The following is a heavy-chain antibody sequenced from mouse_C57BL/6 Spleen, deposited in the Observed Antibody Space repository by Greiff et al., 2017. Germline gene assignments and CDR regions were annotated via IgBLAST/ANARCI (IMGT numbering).Heavy chain of an antibody. D-gene: IGHD1-1*01. J-gene: IGHJ2*01. CDR1: GYTFTSYW. CDR3: ARECDYYGSSYGFDY. CDR2: IYPSDSET. V-gene: IGHV1-61*01. Sequence: VQLQQPGPELVRPGSSVKLSCKASGYTFTSYWMDWVKQRPGQGLEWIGNIYPSDSETRYNQKFKDKATLTVDKSSSTAYMQLSSLTSADSAVYYCARECDYYGSSYGFDYWGQGTTHTVSS.